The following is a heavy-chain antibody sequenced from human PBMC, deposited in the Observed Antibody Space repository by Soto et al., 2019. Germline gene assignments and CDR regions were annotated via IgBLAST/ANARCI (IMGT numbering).Heavy chain of an antibody. CDR2: SYYSGST. Sequence: SETLSLTCTVSGDSFGRGGYFWSWIRQHPGKGLEWIGYSYYSGSTYYNPSLKSRVTISVDTSKNQFSLKLSSVTAADTAVCYCARVFSLAGKFYHHYGMSVWGQRTSVTVSS. V-gene: IGHV4-31*03. CDR3: ARVFSLAGKFYHHYGMSV. CDR1: GDSFGRGGYF. J-gene: IGHJ6*02.